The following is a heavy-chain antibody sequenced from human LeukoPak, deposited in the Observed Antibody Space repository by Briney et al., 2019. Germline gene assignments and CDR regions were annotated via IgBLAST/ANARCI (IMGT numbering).Heavy chain of an antibody. CDR3: ARDSTDRSAYYSPFDY. D-gene: IGHD3-22*01. CDR2: VNPDSGGT. J-gene: IGHJ4*02. V-gene: IGHV1-2*02. CDR1: GYTFTGYY. Sequence: ASVKVSCKASGYTFTGYYIHRVRQAPGQGLEWMGWVNPDSGGTNFAQRFQGRVTMTRDTSISTAFMELNRLTSDDTAVYYCARDSTDRSAYYSPFDYWGQGTLVTVSS.